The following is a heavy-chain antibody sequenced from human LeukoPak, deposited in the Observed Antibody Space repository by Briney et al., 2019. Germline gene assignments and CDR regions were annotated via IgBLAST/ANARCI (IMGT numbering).Heavy chain of an antibody. CDR2: INTNTGNP. V-gene: IGHV7-4-1*02. CDR1: GYTFTSYA. Sequence: AASVKVSCKASGYTFTSYAMNWVRQAPGQGLEWMGWINTNTGNPTYAQGFTGQFVFSLDTSVSTAYLQISSLKAEDTAVYYCARGFGRYYGSGTPPYFDYWGQGTLVTVSS. CDR3: ARGFGRYYGSGTPPYFDY. J-gene: IGHJ4*02. D-gene: IGHD3-10*01.